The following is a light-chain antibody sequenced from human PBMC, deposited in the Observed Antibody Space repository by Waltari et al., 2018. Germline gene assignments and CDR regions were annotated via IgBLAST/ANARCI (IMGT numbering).Light chain of an antibody. CDR3: SSWDDTLGVLL. CDR1: TSNFGSNF. CDR2: RNN. V-gene: IGLV1-47*01. Sequence: QSILTQPSSASGTPGQTVTISCSGATSNFGSNFVSWYPDVPGTAPTLLIFRNNQRPSGVSARFSGSKSGTSASLVIGGLRSEDEGTYFCSSWDDTLGVLLFGGGTKLTVL. J-gene: IGLJ3*02.